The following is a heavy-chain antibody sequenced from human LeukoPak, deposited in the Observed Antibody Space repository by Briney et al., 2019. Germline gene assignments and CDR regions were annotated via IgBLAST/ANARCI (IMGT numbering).Heavy chain of an antibody. Sequence: SETLSLTCAVYGGSFSGYYWSWIRQPPGKGLEWIGEINHSGSTNYNPSLRSRVTISVDKSKNQFSLILSSVTAADTAVYYCARVRSSRAFDYWGQGTLVTVSS. J-gene: IGHJ4*02. CDR1: GGSFSGYY. CDR3: ARVRSSRAFDY. CDR2: INHSGST. V-gene: IGHV4-34*01. D-gene: IGHD1-26*01.